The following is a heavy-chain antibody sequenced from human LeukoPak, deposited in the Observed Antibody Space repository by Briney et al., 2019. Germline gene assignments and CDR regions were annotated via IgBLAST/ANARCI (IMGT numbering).Heavy chain of an antibody. V-gene: IGHV3-21*05. D-gene: IGHD3-22*01. Sequence: KPGGSLRLSCAASGFTFSSYEMNWVRQAPGKGLEWVSYISGSSIYIYYADSVKGRFTISRDNAKNSLYLQMNSLRAEDTAVYYCARDPPYYDSSGYYYDYWGQGTLVTVSS. CDR2: ISGSSIYI. J-gene: IGHJ4*02. CDR3: ARDPPYYDSSGYYYDY. CDR1: GFTFSSYE.